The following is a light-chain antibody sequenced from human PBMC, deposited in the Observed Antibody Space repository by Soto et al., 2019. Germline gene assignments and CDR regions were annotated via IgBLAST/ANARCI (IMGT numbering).Light chain of an antibody. Sequence: QSVLTQPPSASGTPGQRVIISCSGSSSNIGSNTVSCYQHLPGTAPKLLIYSNNQRPSGVPDRFSGSKSGTSASLAISGLQSEDEADYYCAAWDDSLNGGVFGGGTKLTVL. CDR1: SSNIGSNT. J-gene: IGLJ3*02. CDR2: SNN. CDR3: AAWDDSLNGGV. V-gene: IGLV1-44*01.